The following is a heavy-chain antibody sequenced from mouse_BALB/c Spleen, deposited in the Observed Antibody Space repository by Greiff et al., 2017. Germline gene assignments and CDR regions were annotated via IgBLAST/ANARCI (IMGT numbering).Heavy chain of an antibody. CDR2: ISSGGGST. CDR1: GFAFSSYD. D-gene: IGHD1-1*01. J-gene: IGHJ1*01. V-gene: IGHV5-12-1*01. CDR3: ARPVNYYGSSYWYFDV. Sequence: DVKLVESGGGLVKPGGSLKLSCAASGFAFSSYDMSWVRQTPEKRLEWVAYISSGGGSTYYPDTVKGRFTISRDNAKNTLYLQMSSLKSEDTAMYYCARPVNYYGSSYWYFDVWGAGTTVTVSS.